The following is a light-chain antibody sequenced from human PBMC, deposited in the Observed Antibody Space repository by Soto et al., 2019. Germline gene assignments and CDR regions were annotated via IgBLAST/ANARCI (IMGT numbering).Light chain of an antibody. CDR1: QSVSSK. CDR3: QQYNDWTLA. CDR2: GAS. V-gene: IGKV3-15*01. J-gene: IGKJ4*01. Sequence: ETVITQSPATLSLSPGERATLSCRASQSVSSKLVWYQQKPGQAPRFLIHGASTRATGIPARWRGSGSGTELTLTIASLQSEDFAVYYCQQYNDWTLAFGGGTKVDIX.